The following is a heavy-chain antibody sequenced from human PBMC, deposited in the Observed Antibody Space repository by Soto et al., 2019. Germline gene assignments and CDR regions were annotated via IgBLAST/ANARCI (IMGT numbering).Heavy chain of an antibody. D-gene: IGHD3-10*01. CDR2: ISYDGSNK. V-gene: IGHV3-30*18. J-gene: IGHJ4*02. Sequence: GGSLRLSCAASGFTFSSYGMHWVRQAPGKGLEWVAVISYDGSNKYYADSVKGRFTISRDNSKNTLYLQMNSLRAEDTAVYYCAKSGMHYYGSGHPGLDYWGQGTLVTVSS. CDR1: GFTFSSYG. CDR3: AKSGMHYYGSGHPGLDY.